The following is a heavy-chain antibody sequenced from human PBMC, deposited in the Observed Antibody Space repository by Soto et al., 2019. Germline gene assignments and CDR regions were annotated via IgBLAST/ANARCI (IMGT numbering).Heavy chain of an antibody. CDR2: IYYSGST. V-gene: IGHV4-59*01. CDR1: GGSISSYY. D-gene: IGHD3-10*01. J-gene: IGHJ2*01. CDR3: AGENVFLWWGELLQQWYCDL. Sequence: QVQLQESGPGLVKPSETLSLTCTVSGGSISSYYWSWIRQPPGQGLEWIGYIYYSGSTNYNPSLKSRVTISVDTSKTQFSLKLSSVTAADTAVYYCAGENVFLWWGELLQQWYCDLWGRCTLVTVSS.